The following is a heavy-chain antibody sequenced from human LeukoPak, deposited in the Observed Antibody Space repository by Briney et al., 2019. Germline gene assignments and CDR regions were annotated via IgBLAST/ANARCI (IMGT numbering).Heavy chain of an antibody. CDR2: INHSGST. CDR1: GGSFSGYY. CDR3: ARRGLRYFDWLSH. Sequence: PSETLSLTCAVYGGSFSGYYWSWIRQPPGKGLEWIGEINHSGSTNYNPSLKSRVTISVDTSKNQFSLKLSSVTAADTAVYYCARRGLRYFDWLSHWGQGTLVTVSS. D-gene: IGHD3-9*01. J-gene: IGHJ4*02. V-gene: IGHV4-34*01.